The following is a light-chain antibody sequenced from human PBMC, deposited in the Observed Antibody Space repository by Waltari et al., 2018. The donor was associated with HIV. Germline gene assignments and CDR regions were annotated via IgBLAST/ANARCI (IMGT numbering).Light chain of an antibody. CDR1: SSDVGGYNY. J-gene: IGLJ3*02. CDR2: EVS. V-gene: IGLV2-14*01. CDR3: SSYTTRSTPDPNWV. Sequence: QSALTQPASVSGSPGQSIPISCTGTSSDVGGYNYFSWYQPHPGKAPKLMIFEVSNRPSGVSNRFSGSKSVNTASLTISGLQAEDEADYYCSSYTTRSTPDPNWVFGGGTKLTVL.